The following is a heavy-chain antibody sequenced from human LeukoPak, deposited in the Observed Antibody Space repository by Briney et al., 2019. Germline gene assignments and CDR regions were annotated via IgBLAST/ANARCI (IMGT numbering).Heavy chain of an antibody. V-gene: IGHV3-11*04. D-gene: IGHD2-15*01. CDR2: ISSSGSTI. CDR3: ARRYCTGGSCYSGGDY. Sequence: GGSLRLSCAASGFTFSDYYLTWIRQAPGKGLEWVSYISSSGSTIYYADSVKGRFTISRDNAKNSLYLQMNSLRAEDTAVYYCARRYCTGGSCYSGGDYWGQGTLVTVSS. CDR1: GFTFSDYY. J-gene: IGHJ4*02.